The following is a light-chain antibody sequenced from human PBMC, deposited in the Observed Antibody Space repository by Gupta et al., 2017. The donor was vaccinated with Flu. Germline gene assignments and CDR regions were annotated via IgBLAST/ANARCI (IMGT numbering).Light chain of an antibody. CDR3: MQVLPTPYT. CDR2: LGS. CDR1: QSRLQSDGHDY. Sequence: DIVMTQSPLSLHVTPGETASISCRSTQSRLQSDGHDYLAWFLQKPGQSPRLLIYLGSRRASGVADRFSGSGSGTDFTLKLSIGDAEDVGVYYCMQVLPTPYTFGQGTKLDIK. V-gene: IGKV2-28*01. J-gene: IGKJ2*01.